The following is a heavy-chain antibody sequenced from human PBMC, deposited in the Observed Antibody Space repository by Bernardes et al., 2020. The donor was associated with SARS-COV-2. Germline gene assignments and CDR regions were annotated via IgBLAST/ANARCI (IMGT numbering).Heavy chain of an antibody. CDR1: GFTFSNFA. Sequence: GGSLRLSCAASGFTFSNFAMHWVRQAPGKGLEWVALIWYDGNKKNYADSVKGRFTISRDNSKNTLYLLMNSLRAEDTAVYYCARDRGRWLQSFDYWGQGTLVTVSS. CDR2: IWYDGNKK. CDR3: ARDRGRWLQSFDY. V-gene: IGHV3-33*01. J-gene: IGHJ4*02. D-gene: IGHD4-4*01.